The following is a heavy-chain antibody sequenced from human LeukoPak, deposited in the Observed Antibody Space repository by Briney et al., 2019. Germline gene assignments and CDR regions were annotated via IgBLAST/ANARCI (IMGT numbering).Heavy chain of an antibody. Sequence: GGSLRLSCAASGFTVSSNFMSWVRQAPGKGLEWVSAISGSGGSTYYADSVEGRFTISRDNSKNTLYLQMNSLRAEDTAVYYCAKDGYRQLPFDYWGQGTLVTASS. D-gene: IGHD4-23*01. J-gene: IGHJ4*02. CDR3: AKDGYRQLPFDY. CDR1: GFTVSSNF. CDR2: ISGSGGST. V-gene: IGHV3-23*01.